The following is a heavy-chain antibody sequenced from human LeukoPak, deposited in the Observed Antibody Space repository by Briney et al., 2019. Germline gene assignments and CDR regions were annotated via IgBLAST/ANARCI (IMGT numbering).Heavy chain of an antibody. J-gene: IGHJ6*02. CDR3: AKDKAPAYYYYGMDV. V-gene: IGHV3-9*01. CDR2: ISWNSGNI. Sequence: PGGSLRLSCAASGFTFDDYAMHWVRQAPGKGLEWVSGISWNSGNIGYADSVKGRFTLSRDNAKNSLYLQMNSLRAEDTASYYCAKDKAPAYYYYGMDVWGQGTTVTVSS. CDR1: GFTFDDYA.